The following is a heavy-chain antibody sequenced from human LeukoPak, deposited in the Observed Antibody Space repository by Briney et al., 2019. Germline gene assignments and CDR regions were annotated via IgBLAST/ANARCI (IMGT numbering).Heavy chain of an antibody. CDR2: IRYDGSNK. CDR3: AKGSGRSRYCYYYDMDV. D-gene: IGHD1-14*01. CDR1: GFTFSSYG. Sequence: GGSLSLSCAAYGFTFSSYGMHWVRPPPDEGLEWVAFIRYDGSNKYHADSVKGRFTISRDNSKNTLYLQMNSLRAEATAVYYCAKGSGRSRYCYYYDMDVWGKGTTVTVSS. J-gene: IGHJ6*03. V-gene: IGHV3-30*02.